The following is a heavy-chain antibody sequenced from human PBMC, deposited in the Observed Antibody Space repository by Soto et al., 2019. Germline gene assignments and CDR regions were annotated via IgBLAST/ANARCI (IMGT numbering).Heavy chain of an antibody. Sequence: ASVKVSCKASGYTFTSYYMHWVRQAPGQGLEWMGIINPSGGSTSYAQKFQGRVTMTRDTSTSTVYMELSSLRSEDTAVYYCAREVKRITIFGVVPPGYYYGMDVWGQGTTVTVSS. CDR2: INPSGGST. CDR3: AREVKRITIFGVVPPGYYYGMDV. CDR1: GYTFTSYY. J-gene: IGHJ6*02. V-gene: IGHV1-46*01. D-gene: IGHD3-3*01.